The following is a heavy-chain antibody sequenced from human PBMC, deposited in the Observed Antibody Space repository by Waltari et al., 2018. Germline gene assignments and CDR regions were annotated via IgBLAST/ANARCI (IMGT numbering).Heavy chain of an antibody. V-gene: IGHV4-59*01. Sequence: QVQLQESGPGLVKPSETLSLTCTVSGGSISSYYWSWIRQPPGKGLEWIGYIYYSGSTNYNPSLKSRVTISVDTSENQFSLKLSSVTAADTAVYYCARGIRGTSGGNCYDYWGQGTLVTVSS. CDR2: IYYSGST. D-gene: IGHD2-15*01. J-gene: IGHJ4*02. CDR3: ARGIRGTSGGNCYDY. CDR1: GGSISSYY.